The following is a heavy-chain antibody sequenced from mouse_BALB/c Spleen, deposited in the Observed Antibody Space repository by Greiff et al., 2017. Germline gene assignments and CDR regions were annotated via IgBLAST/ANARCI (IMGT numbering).Heavy chain of an antibody. D-gene: IGHD1-1*02. CDR1: GFTFSSFG. CDR3: ARSTIYWYFDV. V-gene: IGHV5-17*02. J-gene: IGHJ1*01. Sequence: EVQVVESGGGLVQPGGSRKLSCAASGFTFSSFGMHWVRQAPEKGLEWVAYISSGSSTIYYADTVKGRFTISRDNPKNTLFLQMTSLRSEDTAMYYCARSTIYWYFDVWGAGTTVTVSS. CDR2: ISSGSSTI.